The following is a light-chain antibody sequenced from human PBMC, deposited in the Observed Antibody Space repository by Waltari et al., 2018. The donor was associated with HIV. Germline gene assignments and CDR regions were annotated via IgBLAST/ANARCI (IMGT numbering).Light chain of an antibody. CDR1: SGDVGHYNL. CDR2: EVS. Sequence: QSALTQPASVSGSPGQSITISCTGASGDVGHYNLVSAYQQYPGKAPKLIIYEVSRRPSGISNRFSGSKSGNTASLTISRLQEEDEADYFCCSYADSDTLAVFGGGTKLTVL. J-gene: IGLJ2*01. CDR3: CSYADSDTLAV. V-gene: IGLV2-23*02.